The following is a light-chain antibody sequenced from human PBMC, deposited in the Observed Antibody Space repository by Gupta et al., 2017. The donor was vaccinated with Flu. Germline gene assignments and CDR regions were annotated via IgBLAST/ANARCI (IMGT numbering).Light chain of an antibody. CDR3: GTWDHSLNNGRV. CDR1: NSNIGPNY. CDR2: DNN. V-gene: IGLV1-51*02. J-gene: IGLJ3*02. Sequence: NSNIGPNYVSWYQQLPGTAPNLLIYDNNKRPSGIPDRFSGSKSGTSATLGITGLQTGDEADYYCGTWDHSLNNGRVFGGGTKLTVL.